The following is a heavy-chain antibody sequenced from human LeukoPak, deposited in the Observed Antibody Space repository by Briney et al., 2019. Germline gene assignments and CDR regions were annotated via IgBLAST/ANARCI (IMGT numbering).Heavy chain of an antibody. CDR3: ANGQSIAARRGRDAFDI. Sequence: SETLSLTCAVYGGSFSGYYWSWIRQPPGKGLEWIGEINHSGSTNYNPSLKSRVTISVDTSKNQFSLKLGSVTAADTAVYYCANGQSIAARRGRDAFDIWGQGTMVTVSS. CDR2: INHSGST. J-gene: IGHJ3*02. CDR1: GGSFSGYY. V-gene: IGHV4-34*01. D-gene: IGHD6-6*01.